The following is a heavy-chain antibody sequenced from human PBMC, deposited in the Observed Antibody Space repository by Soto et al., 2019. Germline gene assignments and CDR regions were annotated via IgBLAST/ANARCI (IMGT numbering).Heavy chain of an antibody. Sequence: QVQLVQSGAEVKKPGSSVKVSCKASGGTFSSYTISWVRQAPGQGLEWMGRIIPIHGIANYAQKFQGRVTITADKSTSTAYMELSSLRSEDTAVYYCARDNCSGGSCYLDFWGQGTLVTVSS. D-gene: IGHD2-15*01. J-gene: IGHJ4*02. CDR1: GGTFSSYT. CDR3: ARDNCSGGSCYLDF. V-gene: IGHV1-69*08. CDR2: IIPIHGIA.